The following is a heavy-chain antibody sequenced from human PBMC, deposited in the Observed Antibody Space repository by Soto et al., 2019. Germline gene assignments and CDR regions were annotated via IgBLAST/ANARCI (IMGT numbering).Heavy chain of an antibody. V-gene: IGHV4-39*01. Sequence: SETLSLTCTVSGGSISSSSYYWGWIRQPPGKGLEWIGSIYYSGSTYYNPSLKSRVTISVDTSKNQFSLKLSSVTAADTAVYYCARRLDYYGSGSLDSDYFDYWGQGTLVTVSS. CDR2: IYYSGST. CDR3: ARRLDYYGSGSLDSDYFDY. J-gene: IGHJ4*02. D-gene: IGHD3-10*01. CDR1: GGSISSSSYY.